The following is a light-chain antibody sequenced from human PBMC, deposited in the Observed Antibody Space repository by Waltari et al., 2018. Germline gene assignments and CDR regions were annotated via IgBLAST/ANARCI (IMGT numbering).Light chain of an antibody. CDR2: GAS. V-gene: IGKV1D-12*01. J-gene: IGKJ3*01. CDR3: QQRSNWPPFT. Sequence: DIQMTQSPSSVSASVGDRVTITCRASQGISSWLAWFQQKPGKAPKLLIYGASTLQSGVPSRFSGSGSGTDFTLTISSLQPEDFVVYYCQQRSNWPPFTFGPGTKVDMK. CDR1: QGISSW.